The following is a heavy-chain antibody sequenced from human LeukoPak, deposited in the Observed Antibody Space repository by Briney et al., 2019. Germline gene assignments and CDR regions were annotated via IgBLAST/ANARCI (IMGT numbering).Heavy chain of an antibody. CDR3: ARSTRRYSYDSSGYYHPDDFDY. CDR1: GFTFDDYG. Sequence: PGGSLRLSCAASGFTFDDYGMSWVRQAPGKGLEWVSGINWNGGSTGYADSVKGRFTISRDNAKNSLYLQMNSLRDEDTAVYYCARSTRRYSYDSSGYYHPDDFDYWGQGTLVTVSS. V-gene: IGHV3-20*04. J-gene: IGHJ4*02. CDR2: INWNGGST. D-gene: IGHD3-22*01.